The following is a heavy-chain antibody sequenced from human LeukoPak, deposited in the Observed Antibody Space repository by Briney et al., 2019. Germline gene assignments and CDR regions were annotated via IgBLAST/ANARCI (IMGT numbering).Heavy chain of an antibody. Sequence: PGGSLRLSCAASGFTFSSYGMHWVRQAPGKGLEWVAFIRYDGSNKYYADSVKGRFTISRDNSKNTLYLQMNSLRAEDTAVYYCAKNLELTGEGGAFDIWGQGTMVTVSS. CDR3: AKNLELTGEGGAFDI. D-gene: IGHD7-27*01. V-gene: IGHV3-30*02. CDR2: IRYDGSNK. CDR1: GFTFSSYG. J-gene: IGHJ3*02.